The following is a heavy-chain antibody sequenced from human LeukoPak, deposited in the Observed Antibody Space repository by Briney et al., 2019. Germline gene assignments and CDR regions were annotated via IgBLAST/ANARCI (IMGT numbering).Heavy chain of an antibody. CDR2: IIPIFGTA. Sequence: SVKVSCKASGGTFSSYAISWVRQAPGQGLEWMGGIIPIFGTANYAQKFQGRVTITTDESTSTAYMELSSLRSEDTAVYYCAGQGGIVATILFYGGQGTLVTVSS. J-gene: IGHJ4*02. CDR1: GGTFSSYA. D-gene: IGHD5-12*01. CDR3: AGQGGIVATILFY. V-gene: IGHV1-69*05.